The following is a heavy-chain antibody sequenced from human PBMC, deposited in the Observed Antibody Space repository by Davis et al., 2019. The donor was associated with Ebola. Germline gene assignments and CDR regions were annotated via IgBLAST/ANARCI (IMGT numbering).Heavy chain of an antibody. CDR2: FDPEDGET. CDR1: GYTLTELS. D-gene: IGHD6-13*01. J-gene: IGHJ4*02. V-gene: IGHV1-24*01. Sequence: ASVKVSCKVSGYTLTELSMHWVRQAPGKGLEWMGGFDPEDGETIYAQKFQGRVTMTEDTSTDTAYMELSSLRSEDTAVYYCATDFTNPRQLARSSWGQGTLVTVSS. CDR3: ATDFTNPRQLARSS.